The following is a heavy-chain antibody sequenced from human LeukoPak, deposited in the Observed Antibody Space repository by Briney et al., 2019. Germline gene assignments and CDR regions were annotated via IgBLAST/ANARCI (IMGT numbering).Heavy chain of an antibody. D-gene: IGHD6-19*01. CDR1: GYTFIDYY. V-gene: IGHV1-2*02. CDR3: ATLRRSGWYIGD. J-gene: IGHJ4*02. Sequence: GASVKVSCKASGYTFIDYYMHWVRQAPGQGLEWMGWINPNSGGTYYAEKFQGRVTTTRDTSITTAYMELSSLRSDDTAMYYCATLRRSGWYIGDWGQGTLVTVSS. CDR2: INPNSGGT.